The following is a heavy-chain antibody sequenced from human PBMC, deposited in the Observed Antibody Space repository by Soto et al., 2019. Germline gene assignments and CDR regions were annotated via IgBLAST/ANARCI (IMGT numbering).Heavy chain of an antibody. CDR3: STRGSSGSWHYFDY. V-gene: IGHV4-59*04. CDR1: GGSISSYY. Sequence: SETLSLTCTVSGGSISSYYWSWIRQPPGKGLEWIGYIYYSGSTYYNPSLKSRVTISVDTSKNQFSLKLSSVTAADTAVYYCSTRGSSGSWHYFDYWGQGTLVTVSS. D-gene: IGHD6-13*01. J-gene: IGHJ4*02. CDR2: IYYSGST.